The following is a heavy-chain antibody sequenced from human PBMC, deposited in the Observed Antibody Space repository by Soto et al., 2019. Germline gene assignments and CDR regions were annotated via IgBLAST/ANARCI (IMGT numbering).Heavy chain of an antibody. D-gene: IGHD5-18*01. CDR2: IYWDDDK. CDR1: GFSLTTSGVG. V-gene: IGHV2-5*02. Sequence: QITLKESGPTRVRPTQTLALTCTFSGFSLTTSGVGVGWIRKTPGKALEWLAVIYWDDDKRYCPSLKSRLTITKDTSKNQVVLTMADMEPVDTATYFCAHRGYMYGNWDHGYFDYWGQGTLVTVSS. J-gene: IGHJ4*02. CDR3: AHRGYMYGNWDHGYFDY.